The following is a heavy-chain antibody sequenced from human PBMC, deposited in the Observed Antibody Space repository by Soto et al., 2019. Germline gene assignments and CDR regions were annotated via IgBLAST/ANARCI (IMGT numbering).Heavy chain of an antibody. V-gene: IGHV3-7*01. D-gene: IGHD3-10*01. CDR1: GFTFSSYW. J-gene: IGHJ6*02. CDR3: ARIASSGRGWDV. Sequence: EVQLVESGGGLVQPGGSLRLSCVDGGFTFSSYWMSGVRQAPVKGLEWVGNIKQDGSEENYVDSVKGRFTISRDNAKNSMYLQMNSLRAEDTAVYYCARIASSGRGWDVWGQGTTVVVSS. CDR2: IKQDGSEE.